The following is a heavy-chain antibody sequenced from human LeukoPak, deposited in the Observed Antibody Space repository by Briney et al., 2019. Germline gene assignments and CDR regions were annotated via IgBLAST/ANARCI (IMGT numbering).Heavy chain of an antibody. J-gene: IGHJ4*02. D-gene: IGHD3-22*01. CDR1: GYTFTDYY. CDR3: ARDGNYDSSGYYLFDY. V-gene: IGHV1-2*02. Sequence: ASVKVSCKASGYTFTDYYMHWVRQAPGQGLEWMGWINPNSGGTNYAQKFQGRVTMTRDTSISTAYMELSRLRSDDTAVYYCARDGNYDSSGYYLFDYWGQGTLVTVSS. CDR2: INPNSGGT.